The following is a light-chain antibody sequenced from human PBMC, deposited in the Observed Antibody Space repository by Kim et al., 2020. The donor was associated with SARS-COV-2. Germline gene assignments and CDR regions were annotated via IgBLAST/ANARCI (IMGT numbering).Light chain of an antibody. Sequence: QSALTQPASVSGSPGQSITISCTGTGNDVGGYNYVSWYQQHPGKAPKLMVSDVTNRPSGVSNRFSGSKSGNTASLTISGLQAEDEADYYCCSFISSSITSYVFGTGTKVTVL. J-gene: IGLJ1*01. CDR2: DVT. V-gene: IGLV2-14*03. CDR1: GNDVGGYNY. CDR3: CSFISSSITSYV.